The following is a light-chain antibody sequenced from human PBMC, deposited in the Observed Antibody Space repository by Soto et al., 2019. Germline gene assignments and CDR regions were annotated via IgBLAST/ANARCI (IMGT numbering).Light chain of an antibody. CDR2: GAS. Sequence: EIVLTQSPGTLSLSPGERATLSCRASQSVSSSYIAWYQQNPGQAPRLLIYGASSRATGIPDRFSGSGSGTDFTLTISRLEPDDFAVYFCQQYGRSPPFTFGQGTKVELK. V-gene: IGKV3-20*01. CDR1: QSVSSSY. CDR3: QQYGRSPPFT. J-gene: IGKJ2*01.